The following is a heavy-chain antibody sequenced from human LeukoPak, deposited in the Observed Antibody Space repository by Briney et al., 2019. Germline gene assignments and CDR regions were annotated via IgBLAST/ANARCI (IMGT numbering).Heavy chain of an antibody. D-gene: IGHD1-14*01. Sequence: WGSLTLSCAASGYTFGNSWVHWVRQAPGKGLVGVSLINSDGSTATYAHSLKGRFTISRHNSRNTLSLQMNSPTTEDKAVYYCVVVVEPPIADGLDVWGQGTMITVSS. J-gene: IGHJ3*01. V-gene: IGHV3-74*01. CDR3: VVVVEPPIADGLDV. CDR1: GYTFGNSW. CDR2: INSDGSTA.